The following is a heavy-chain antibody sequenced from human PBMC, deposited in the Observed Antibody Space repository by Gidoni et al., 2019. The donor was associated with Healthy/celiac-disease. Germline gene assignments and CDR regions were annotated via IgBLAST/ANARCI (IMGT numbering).Heavy chain of an antibody. CDR3: ARLGDYYDSSGYYSRGWFDP. Sequence: EVQLVQSGAEVKKPGESLKISCKGSGYSFTSYWIGWVRQMPGKGLEWMGIISPGDSDTRYSPSFQGQVTISADKSISTAYLQWSSLKASDTAMYYCARLGDYYDSSGYYSRGWFDPWGQGTLVTVSS. CDR2: ISPGDSDT. J-gene: IGHJ5*02. D-gene: IGHD3-22*01. V-gene: IGHV5-51*01. CDR1: GYSFTSYW.